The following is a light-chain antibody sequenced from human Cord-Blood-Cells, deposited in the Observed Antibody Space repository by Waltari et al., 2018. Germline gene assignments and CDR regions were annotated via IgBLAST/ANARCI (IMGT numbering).Light chain of an antibody. V-gene: IGLV2-23*03. CDR1: STDVGSYNL. CDR3: CSYAGSSTFRV. J-gene: IGLJ3*02. CDR2: EGS. Sequence: QSALTQPASVSGSPGPPITISCPGTSTDVGSYNLVPWYQQHPGKAPKLMIYEGSKRPSGVSNRFSGSKSGNTASLTISGLQAEDEADYYCCSYAGSSTFRVFGGGTKLTVL.